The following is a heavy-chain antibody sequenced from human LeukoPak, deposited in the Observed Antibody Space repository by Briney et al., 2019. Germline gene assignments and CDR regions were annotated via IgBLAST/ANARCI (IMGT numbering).Heavy chain of an antibody. CDR1: GYTFTNYD. J-gene: IGHJ4*02. CDR2: IKPNSGNT. Sequence: ASVTVSYKGSGYTFTNYDIKWGGQAPGEGGEWMGWIKPNSGNTEYTQKFQGRGTITRNTDIRTDYMEMRSLRYGDTAVYYCARGRIRRDGYNWGRRPGAYSFDSWGQGTLVTVSS. V-gene: IGHV1-8*01. D-gene: IGHD5-24*01. CDR3: ARGRIRRDGYNWGRRPGAYSFDS.